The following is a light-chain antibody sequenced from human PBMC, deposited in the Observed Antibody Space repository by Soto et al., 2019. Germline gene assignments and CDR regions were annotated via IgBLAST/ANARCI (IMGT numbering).Light chain of an antibody. CDR2: GAS. Sequence: DIVLTQSPGTLSLAVGERATLSCRASKIISSSYLAWYQQRPGQAPKLLIYGASRRATGVPDRFSGSESGTDFTLTIIRVEPEDFAVYYCHQYGGSPWYTFGQGTRLE. V-gene: IGKV3-20*01. J-gene: IGKJ2*01. CDR1: KIISSSY. CDR3: HQYGGSPWYT.